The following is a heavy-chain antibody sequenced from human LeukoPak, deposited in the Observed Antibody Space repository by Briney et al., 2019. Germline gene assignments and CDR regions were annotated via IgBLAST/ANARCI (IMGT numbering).Heavy chain of an antibody. D-gene: IGHD6-13*01. V-gene: IGHV4-59*01. CDR3: ARDRVAAAGTRWYYYYGMDV. J-gene: IGHJ6*02. CDR2: IYYSGST. Sequence: SETLSLTCTVSGGSISSYYWSWIRQPPGKGLEWIGYIYYSGSTNYNSSLKSRVTISVDTSKNQFSLKLSSVTAADTAVYYCARDRVAAAGTRWYYYYGMDVWGQGTTVTVSS. CDR1: GGSISSYY.